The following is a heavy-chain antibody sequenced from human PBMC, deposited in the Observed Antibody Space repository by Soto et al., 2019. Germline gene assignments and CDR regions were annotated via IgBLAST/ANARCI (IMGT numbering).Heavy chain of an antibody. D-gene: IGHD3-10*01. V-gene: IGHV4-31*03. CDR2: IYYSGST. CDR1: GGSISSGGDY. CDR3: AMGSPSGGYFDY. Sequence: SETLSLTCTVSGGSISSGGDYWSWIRQHPGKGLEWIGYIYYSGSTCYNPSLKSRVTISVDTSKNQFSLKLSSVTAADTAVYYCAMGSPSGGYFDYWGQGTLVTVSS. J-gene: IGHJ4*02.